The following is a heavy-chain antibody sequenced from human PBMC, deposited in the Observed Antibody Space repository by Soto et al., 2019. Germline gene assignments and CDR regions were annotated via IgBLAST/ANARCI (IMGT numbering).Heavy chain of an antibody. Sequence: SLTCTLSGDSISSYYWTWIRQPPGKGLEWIGYGHYSGSSKYNPSLKSRVSISVDTSKNQFSLKLSSVTAADTAFYYCSRDLGSVLSDWGQGTLVTV. J-gene: IGHJ4*02. V-gene: IGHV4-59*01. CDR2: GHYSGSS. CDR1: GDSISSYY. CDR3: SRDLGSVLSD. D-gene: IGHD2-8*02.